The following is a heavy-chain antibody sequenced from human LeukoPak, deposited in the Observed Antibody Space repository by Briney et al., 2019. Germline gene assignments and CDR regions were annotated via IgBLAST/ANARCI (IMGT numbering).Heavy chain of an antibody. CDR3: ARDRVLRVSGSSGH. D-gene: IGHD6-19*01. CDR1: SGSISSNY. CDR2: IYYSGST. V-gene: IGHV4-59*01. J-gene: IGHJ4*02. Sequence: SETLSLTCTVSSGSISSNYWNWIRQPPGKGLEWIGYIYYSGSTNYNPSLKSRVTISVDTSKNQFSLKLSSVTAADTAVYYCARDRVLRVSGSSGHWGQGTLVTVSS.